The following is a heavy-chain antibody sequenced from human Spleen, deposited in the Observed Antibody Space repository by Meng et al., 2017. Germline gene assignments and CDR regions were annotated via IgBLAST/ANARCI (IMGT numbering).Heavy chain of an antibody. CDR3: ARVDRETGTYFDY. J-gene: IGHJ4*02. Sequence: QVQLQGSGPGLVKPSGTLSRTCVVSGDSVTGSNWWSWVRQPPGKGLEWIGEIFHIGSTNYNTSLKTRVAISVDKSKNQFSLKLTSATAADTAVYYCARVDRETGTYFDYWVQGILVTVSS. CDR1: GDSVTGSNW. D-gene: IGHD3-9*01. CDR2: IFHIGST. V-gene: IGHV4-4*02.